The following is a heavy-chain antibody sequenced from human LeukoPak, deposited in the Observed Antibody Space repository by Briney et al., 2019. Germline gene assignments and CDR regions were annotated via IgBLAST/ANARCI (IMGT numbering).Heavy chain of an antibody. Sequence: GASVKVSCKASGYTFTSYGISWVRQAPGQGLEWMGIINPSGGSTSYAQKFQGRVTMTRDTSTSTVYMKLSSLRSEDTAVYYCARDRLGDKQLTYFDYWGQGTLVTVSS. J-gene: IGHJ4*02. CDR2: INPSGGST. CDR1: GYTFTSYG. V-gene: IGHV1-46*01. CDR3: ARDRLGDKQLTYFDY. D-gene: IGHD6-6*01.